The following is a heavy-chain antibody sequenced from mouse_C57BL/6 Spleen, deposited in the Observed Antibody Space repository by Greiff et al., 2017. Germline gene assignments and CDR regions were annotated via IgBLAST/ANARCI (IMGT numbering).Heavy chain of an antibody. V-gene: IGHV2-2*01. Sequence: VKLMESGPGLVQPSQSLSITCTVSGFSLTSYGVHWVRQSPGKGLEWLGVIWSGGSTDYNEAFISRLGISKDNSKSQVFFKMNSLRADDTAIYYCAREGDGSGFAWFAYWGQGTLVTVSA. CDR3: AREGDGSGFAWFAY. D-gene: IGHD1-1*01. J-gene: IGHJ3*01. CDR2: IWSGGST. CDR1: GFSLTSYG.